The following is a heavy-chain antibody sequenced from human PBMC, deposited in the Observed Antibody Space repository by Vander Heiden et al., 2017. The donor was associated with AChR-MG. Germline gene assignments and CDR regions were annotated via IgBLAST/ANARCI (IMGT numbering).Heavy chain of an antibody. V-gene: IGHV4-34*01. CDR3: ARARITMVRGVIITPNYYYYGMDV. Sequence: QVQLQQWGAGLLKPSETLSLTCAVYGGSFSGSYWSWLRQPPGKGLEWIGEINHSGSTNYNPSLKSRVTISVDTSKNQFSLKLSSVTAADTAVYYCARARITMVRGVIITPNYYYYGMDVWGQGTTVTVSS. CDR1: GGSFSGSY. D-gene: IGHD3-10*01. CDR2: INHSGST. J-gene: IGHJ6*02.